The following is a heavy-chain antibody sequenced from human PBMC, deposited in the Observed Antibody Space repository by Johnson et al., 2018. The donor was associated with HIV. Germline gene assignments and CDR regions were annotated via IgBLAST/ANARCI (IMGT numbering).Heavy chain of an antibody. CDR2: IRYDGDIT. V-gene: IGHV3-30*02. J-gene: IGHJ3*02. CDR1: GFTFSNYG. Sequence: QVQLVESGGGVVQPGGSLRLSCAASGFTFSNYGMHWVRQAPGKGLEWVAFIRYDGDITYYVDSVKGRFTSSRVNAKNTLYLQMNSLRTEDTAMYYCAKGQSSGYPKDAFDIWGRGTIVTISS. CDR3: AKGQSSGYPKDAFDI. D-gene: IGHD3-22*01.